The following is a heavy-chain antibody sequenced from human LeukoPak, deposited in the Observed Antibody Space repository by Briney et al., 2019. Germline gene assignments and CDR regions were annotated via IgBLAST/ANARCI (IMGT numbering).Heavy chain of an antibody. D-gene: IGHD2-2*01. CDR1: GFTFSDYY. Sequence: GGSLRLSCAASGFTFSDYYMSWIRQAPGKGLEWVSYISSSGSTIYYADSVKGRFTISRDNAKNSLYLQMNSLRAEDTAVYYCARDSRYCSSTSCYREPCDYWGQGTLVTVSS. J-gene: IGHJ4*02. CDR3: ARDSRYCSSTSCYREPCDY. CDR2: ISSSGSTI. V-gene: IGHV3-11*01.